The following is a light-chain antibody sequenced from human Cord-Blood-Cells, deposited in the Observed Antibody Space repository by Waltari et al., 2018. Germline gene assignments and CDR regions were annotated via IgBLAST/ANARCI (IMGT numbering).Light chain of an antibody. CDR2: AAS. CDR3: QQSYSTPPST. V-gene: IGKV1-39*01. Sequence: DIQMTQSPSSLSASVGDRVTITCRASQSIRSYLNWYQQKPGKAPKLLIYAASSLQSGVPSRFSGSGSGTDFTLTISSLQPEDFATYYCQQSYSTPPSTFGPGTKVDIK. J-gene: IGKJ3*01. CDR1: QSIRSY.